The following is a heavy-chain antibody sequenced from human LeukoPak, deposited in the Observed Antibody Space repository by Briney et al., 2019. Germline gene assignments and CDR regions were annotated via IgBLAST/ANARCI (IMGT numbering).Heavy chain of an antibody. V-gene: IGHV3-33*01. Sequence: ARSLRLSCAASGFTFSSYGMHWVRQAPGKGLEWVGVIWYDGSNKYYADSVKGRFTITREYYKNTPYMQMTRLRAEDTAVYYCARGSVCSSTSCYAFYYCGQGTLVTVSS. D-gene: IGHD2-2*01. CDR2: IWYDGSNK. CDR3: ARGSVCSSTSCYAFYY. J-gene: IGHJ4*02. CDR1: GFTFSSYG.